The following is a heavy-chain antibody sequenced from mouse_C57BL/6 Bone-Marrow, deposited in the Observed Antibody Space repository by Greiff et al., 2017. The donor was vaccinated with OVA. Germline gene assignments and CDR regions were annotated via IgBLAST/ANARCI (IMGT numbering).Heavy chain of an antibody. J-gene: IGHJ4*01. Sequence: VQLVESGPGLVKPSQSLFLTCSITGFPITSGYYWIWIRQSPGKPLEWMGYITHSGETFYNPSLQSPISITRETSKNQFFLQMNSVTTEDTAMYYCAGDRDGYYAMDYWGQGTSVTVSS. V-gene: IGHV12-3*01. CDR1: GFPITSGYY. CDR3: AGDRDGYYAMDY. D-gene: IGHD2-3*01. CDR2: ITHSGET.